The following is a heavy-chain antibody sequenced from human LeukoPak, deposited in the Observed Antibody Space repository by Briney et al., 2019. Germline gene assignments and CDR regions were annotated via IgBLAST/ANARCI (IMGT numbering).Heavy chain of an antibody. V-gene: IGHV3-21*01. J-gene: IGHJ5*02. CDR3: VRGGAYSDYDIRNWFDH. CDR2: ISISSNFI. CDR1: GFTFSAYY. Sequence: PGGSLRLSCATSGFTFSAYYMNWVRQAPGKGLECVSSISISSNFIHYAASVKGRFTISRDNVKNSLYLQMDSLRVEDTAVYYCVRGGAYSDYDIRNWFDHWGQGTLVTVSS. D-gene: IGHD5-12*01.